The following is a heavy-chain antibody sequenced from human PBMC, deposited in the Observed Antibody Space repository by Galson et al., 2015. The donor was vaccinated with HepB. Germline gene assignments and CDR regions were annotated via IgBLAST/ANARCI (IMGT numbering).Heavy chain of an antibody. D-gene: IGHD3-9*01. Sequence: SLRLSCAASGFTLRSHWMHWVRQAPGKGLLWVARIDAAGLSTAYADSVKGRFTIARDNAKNTLYLQMDDLRPEDTALYFCARDQSSVFDILTASYNWYLDLWGRGTLVTVST. J-gene: IGHJ2*01. CDR2: IDAAGLST. CDR3: ARDQSSVFDILTASYNWYLDL. CDR1: GFTLRSHW. V-gene: IGHV3-74*01.